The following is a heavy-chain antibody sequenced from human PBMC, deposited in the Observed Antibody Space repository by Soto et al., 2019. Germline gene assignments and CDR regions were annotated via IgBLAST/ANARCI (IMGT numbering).Heavy chain of an antibody. D-gene: IGHD2-2*01. CDR3: AIVWGYCISTSCYYYYGMDV. Sequence: GASVKVSCKASGYTFTSYDINWVRQATGQGLERMGWMNPNSGNTGYAQKFQGRVTMTRNTSISTADMELSSLRSEDTAVYYCAIVWGYCISTSCYYYYGMDVWGQGTTVTVSS. J-gene: IGHJ6*02. CDR2: MNPNSGNT. V-gene: IGHV1-8*01. CDR1: GYTFTSYD.